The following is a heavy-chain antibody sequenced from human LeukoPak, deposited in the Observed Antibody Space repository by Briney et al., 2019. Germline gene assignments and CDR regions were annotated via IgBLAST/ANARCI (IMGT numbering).Heavy chain of an antibody. D-gene: IGHD5-18*01. CDR2: IYYSGNT. J-gene: IGHJ3*02. CDR3: ARGVMVTRAFDI. V-gene: IGHV4-39*07. Sequence: SETLSLTCTVSGGSFSSNSYYWGWIRQPPGKGLKWIGSIYYSGNTYYNPSLKSRVAISVDTSKNQFSLKLSSVTAPDTAVYYCARGVMVTRAFDIWGQGTMVTVSS. CDR1: GGSFSSNSYY.